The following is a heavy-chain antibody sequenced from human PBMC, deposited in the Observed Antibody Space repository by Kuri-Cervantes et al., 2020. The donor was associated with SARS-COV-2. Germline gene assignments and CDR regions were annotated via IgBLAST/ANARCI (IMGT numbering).Heavy chain of an antibody. D-gene: IGHD4-17*01. V-gene: IGHV3-23*03. J-gene: IGHJ4*02. CDR2: IDSGGSST. CDR3: AKDREVHDYGGSFDY. CDR1: GLTFSTFA. Sequence: GGSLRLSCAASGLTFSTFAMGWVRQAPGKGLEWVSVIDSGGSSTYYADSVKGRFTISRDNSKNTLYLQMNSLRAEDTAVYYCAKDREVHDYGGSFDYWGQGTLVTVSS.